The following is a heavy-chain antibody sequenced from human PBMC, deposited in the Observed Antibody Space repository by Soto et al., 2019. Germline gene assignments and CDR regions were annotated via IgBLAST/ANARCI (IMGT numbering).Heavy chain of an antibody. D-gene: IGHD3-22*01. CDR2: INPSGGST. CDR1: GYTFTSYY. CDR3: ARGPHYYDSSGYYPPLVGP. V-gene: IGHV1-46*01. J-gene: IGHJ5*02. Sequence: ASVKVSCKASGYTFTSYYMHWVRQAPGQGLEWMGIINPSGGSTSYAQKFQGRVTMTRDTSTSTVYMELSSLRSEDTAVYYCARGPHYYDSSGYYPPLVGPWGQGTLVTVSS.